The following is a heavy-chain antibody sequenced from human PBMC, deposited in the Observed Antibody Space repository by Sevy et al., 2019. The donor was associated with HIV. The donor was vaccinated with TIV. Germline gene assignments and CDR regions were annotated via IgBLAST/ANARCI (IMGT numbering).Heavy chain of an antibody. V-gene: IGHV3-11*01. D-gene: IGHD6-25*01. CDR2: ISGSGSTI. CDR3: AGSGRRLSYYYYSYAMDV. CDR1: GFTFSDYY. J-gene: IGHJ6*02. Sequence: GGSLRLSCAASGFTFSDYYMSWIRQAPGKGLEWVSYISGSGSTIYYADSVKGRFTISRDNAKNSLYLQMNSLRAVDTAVYYCAGSGRRLSYYYYSYAMDVWGQGTTVTVSS.